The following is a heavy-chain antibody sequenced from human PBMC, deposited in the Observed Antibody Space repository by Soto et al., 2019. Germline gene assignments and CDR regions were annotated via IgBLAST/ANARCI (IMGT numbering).Heavy chain of an antibody. Sequence: ASVKVSCKASGYTFTSDGISWVRQAPGQGLEWMGWISAYNGNTNYAQKLQGRVTMTTDTSTSTAYMELRSLRSDDTAVYYCVGEYYYDSSGYYTDAFDIWGQGTMVTVSS. J-gene: IGHJ3*02. CDR3: VGEYYYDSSGYYTDAFDI. D-gene: IGHD3-22*01. V-gene: IGHV1-18*01. CDR1: GYTFTSDG. CDR2: ISAYNGNT.